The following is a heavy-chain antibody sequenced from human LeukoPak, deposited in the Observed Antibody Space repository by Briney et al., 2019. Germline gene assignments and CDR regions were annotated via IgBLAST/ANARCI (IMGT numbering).Heavy chain of an antibody. Sequence: GGSLRLSCAASGITFSDYYMSWIRQAAGKGLVWVSFISSSGSTIYYADSVKGRFTIPRDNAKNSLELQMNRLRAEDTAGYYCAREFLGRDQWRQGTLVTVSS. J-gene: IGHJ5*02. CDR2: ISSSGSTI. V-gene: IGHV3-11*04. CDR3: AREFLGRDQ. CDR1: GITFSDYY. D-gene: IGHD3-16*01.